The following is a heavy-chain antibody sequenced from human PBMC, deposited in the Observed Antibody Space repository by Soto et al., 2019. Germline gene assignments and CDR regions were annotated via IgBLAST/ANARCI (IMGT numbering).Heavy chain of an antibody. J-gene: IGHJ4*02. CDR3: ARAGDRSGGSCPWYFDY. CDR2: IIPIFGTA. Sequence: QVQLVQSGAEVKKPGSSVKVSCKASGGTFSSYAISWVRQAPGQGLEWMGGIIPIFGTANYAQKFQGRVTITADKSTSKAYRELSSMRSEDTDVYYCARAGDRSGGSCPWYFDYWGQGTMVTVSS. D-gene: IGHD2-15*01. V-gene: IGHV1-69*06. CDR1: GGTFSSYA.